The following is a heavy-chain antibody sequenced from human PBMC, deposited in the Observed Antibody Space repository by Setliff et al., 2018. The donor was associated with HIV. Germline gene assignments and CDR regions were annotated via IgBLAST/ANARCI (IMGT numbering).Heavy chain of an antibody. Sequence: GGSLRLSCAASGFTFSNFWMHWVRQAPGKGLEWVASISPEGNRNYCVGSVKGRFTASRDNAKSSLYLQMNGLRAEDTAVYFCARVLLITNAAYGVVSNQFDPWGQGTLVTVSS. CDR3: ARVLLITNAAYGVVSNQFDP. CDR2: ISPEGNRN. V-gene: IGHV3-7*03. J-gene: IGHJ5*02. D-gene: IGHD3-3*01. CDR1: GFTFSNFW.